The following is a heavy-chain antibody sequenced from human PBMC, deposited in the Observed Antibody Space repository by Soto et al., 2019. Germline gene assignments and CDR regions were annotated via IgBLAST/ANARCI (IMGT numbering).Heavy chain of an antibody. J-gene: IGHJ4*02. CDR1: GFTFSSYN. V-gene: IGHV3-21*02. Sequence: EVQLVESGGGLVKPGGSLRLSCAASGFTFSSYNMNWVRQAPGKGLEWISSISSESIYTYYADSVKGRFTISGDNAKNSLYLKMNSLRADDTAVYYCARVRSIEDWGQGTLVTVSS. CDR3: ARVRSIED. CDR2: ISSESIYT.